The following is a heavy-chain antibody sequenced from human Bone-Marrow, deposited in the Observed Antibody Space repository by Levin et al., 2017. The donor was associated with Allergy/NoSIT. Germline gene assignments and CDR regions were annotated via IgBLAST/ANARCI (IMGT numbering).Heavy chain of an antibody. V-gene: IGHV3-48*03. CDR3: ASETDMITVTKNTFDI. D-gene: IGHD4-17*01. CDR2: IGSSGTST. Sequence: PGESLKISCAASGFRVSNYEMNWVRQAPGKGLEWVAYIGSSGTSTYYAESVRGRFTISRDTAKNLVHLQMNSLRAEDAAVYYCASETDMITVTKNTFDIWGQGTTVTVFS. J-gene: IGHJ3*02. CDR1: GFRVSNYE.